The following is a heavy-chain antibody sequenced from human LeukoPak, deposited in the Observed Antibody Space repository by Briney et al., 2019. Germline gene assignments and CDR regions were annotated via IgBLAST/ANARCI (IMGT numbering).Heavy chain of an antibody. CDR2: FSSIGDIT. CDR3: AKMQAGDIVAFPALRSMDCYNQYGMDV. D-gene: IGHD5-12*01. Sequence: GGSLRLSCVASGFTFREYGMSWVRQAPGKGLEWVSGFSSIGDITYYAPSVKGGFTISRDNSKNTLYLQMEGLRAEDTGVYFCAKMQAGDIVAFPALRSMDCYNQYGMDVWGQGATVAVSS. J-gene: IGHJ6*02. V-gene: IGHV3-23*01. CDR1: GFTFREYG.